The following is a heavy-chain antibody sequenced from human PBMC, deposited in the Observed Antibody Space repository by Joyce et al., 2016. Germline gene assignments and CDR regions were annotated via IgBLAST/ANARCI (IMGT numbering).Heavy chain of an antibody. V-gene: IGHV3-23*01. J-gene: IGHJ4*02. CDR1: GFTFSSYA. CDR2: ISGSGDST. D-gene: IGHD4-17*01. CDR3: AKDDDYGDPSVDY. Sequence: EVQLLDSGGGLVQPGGSLRLSCAASGFTFSSYAMSWVRQGPGKGLEWVSAISGSGDSTYYADSVKGRFTISRDNSKNTLYLQMNGLRAEDTAVYYCAKDDDYGDPSVDYWGQGTLVTVSS.